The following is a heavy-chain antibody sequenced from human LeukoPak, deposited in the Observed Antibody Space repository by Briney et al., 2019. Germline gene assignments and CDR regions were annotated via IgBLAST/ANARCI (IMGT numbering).Heavy chain of an antibody. Sequence: SETLSLTRAAYGESFIGYFWTWIRQPPGKGLEWIGDVNHSGRTNYNPSLQKRVSISVDTSNNQFFLNLTSVTAADTALYYCARTSGFFDSSGFSHQNPYFFQFWGPGVLVTVSS. J-gene: IGHJ4*02. CDR2: VNHSGRT. D-gene: IGHD3-22*01. V-gene: IGHV4-34*01. CDR1: GESFIGYF. CDR3: ARTSGFFDSSGFSHQNPYFFQF.